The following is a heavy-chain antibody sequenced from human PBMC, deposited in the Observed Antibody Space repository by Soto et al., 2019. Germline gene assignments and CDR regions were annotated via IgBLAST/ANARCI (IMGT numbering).Heavy chain of an antibody. Sequence: PGGSLRLSCKASGFTFSDFGMHWVRQAPGKGLEWVSAIWYDGSYQYYADPVRGRFTTSRDNPNNTLFLQMNSLRVEDTAVYYCARDRLITYGAKIAPDHWGQGALVTVSS. CDR1: GFTFSDFG. CDR3: ARDRLITYGAKIAPDH. CDR2: IWYDGSYQ. D-gene: IGHD3-16*01. V-gene: IGHV3-33*01. J-gene: IGHJ5*02.